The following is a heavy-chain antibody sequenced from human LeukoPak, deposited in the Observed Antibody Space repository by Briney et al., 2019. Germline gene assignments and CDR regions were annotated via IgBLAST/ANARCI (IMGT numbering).Heavy chain of an antibody. CDR3: TRDPMWESYYYYGMDV. CDR1: GFTFSSYG. Sequence: PGGSLRLSCAASGFTFSSYGMHWVRQAPGKGLEWVAFIRYDGSNKYYADSVKGRFTISRDNSKNTLYLQMNSLKTEDTAVYYCTRDPMWESYYYYGMDVWGQGTTVTVSS. V-gene: IGHV3-30*02. CDR2: IRYDGSNK. D-gene: IGHD1-26*01. J-gene: IGHJ6*02.